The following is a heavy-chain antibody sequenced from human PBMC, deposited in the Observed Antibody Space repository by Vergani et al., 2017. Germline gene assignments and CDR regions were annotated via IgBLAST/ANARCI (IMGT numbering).Heavy chain of an antibody. CDR3: ARRIIGAVLRRTDAFDI. V-gene: IGHV3-48*04. CDR2: ISSSGSTI. J-gene: IGHJ3*02. CDR1: GFTFSSYA. Sequence: EVQLLESGGGLVQPGGSLRLSCAASGFTFSSYAMSWVRQAPGKGLEWVSYISSSGSTIYYADSVKGRFTISRDNAKNSLYLQMNSLRAEDTAMYYCARRIIGAVLRRTDAFDIWGQGTMVTVSS. D-gene: IGHD1-14*01.